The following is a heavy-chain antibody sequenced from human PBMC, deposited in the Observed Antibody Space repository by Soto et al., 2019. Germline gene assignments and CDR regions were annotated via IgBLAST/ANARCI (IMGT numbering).Heavy chain of an antibody. J-gene: IGHJ4*02. CDR1: GFTFRSYA. CDR3: AKDWGTLDY. D-gene: IGHD7-27*01. V-gene: IGHV3-23*01. Sequence: PGGSLRLSCAASGFTFRSYAMSWVRQAPGKGLEWVSSIGVSGGTTYYADSVKGRFTISRDNSQNTLYLEMNSLRAEDTAVYYCAKDWGTLDYWGQGALVTVSS. CDR2: IGVSGGTT.